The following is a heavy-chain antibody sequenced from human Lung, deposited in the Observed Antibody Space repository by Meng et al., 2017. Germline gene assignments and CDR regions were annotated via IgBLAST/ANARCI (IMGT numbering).Heavy chain of an antibody. V-gene: IGHV1-2*06. J-gene: IGHJ4*02. D-gene: IGHD6-13*01. CDR2: INPKGGDT. CDR3: ARDEDISAAGKLFGDY. CDR1: VATFPDDW. Sequence: QVRRVTSGAEVKKPGASVQVTCKASVATFPDDWLHGVRRGPGQGLEWMGRINPKGGDTHYAQRFQGRVTMTGDTSISTAYMELSGLRSDDTAMYYCARDEDISAAGKLFGDYWGQGTLVTVSS.